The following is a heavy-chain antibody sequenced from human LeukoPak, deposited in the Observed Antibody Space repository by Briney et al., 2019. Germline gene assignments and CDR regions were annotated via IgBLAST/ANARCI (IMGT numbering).Heavy chain of an antibody. V-gene: IGHV4-4*02. J-gene: IGHJ4*02. D-gene: IGHD1-26*01. CDR2: IYHSGST. Sequence: SETLSLTCVVSGGSIRSATWWTWVRQPPGKGLEWIGEIYHSGSTNYNPSLKSRVSISVDKSKNQFSLKLSSMTAADTAVYYCARRSVGTTHFDYWGQGTLVTVSS. CDR3: ARRSVGTTHFDY. CDR1: GGSIRSATW.